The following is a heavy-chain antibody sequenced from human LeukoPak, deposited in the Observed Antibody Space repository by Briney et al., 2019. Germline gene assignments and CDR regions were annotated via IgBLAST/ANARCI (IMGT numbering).Heavy chain of an antibody. CDR3: AREMDYYDSGGYYLQWFDP. J-gene: IGHJ5*02. CDR1: GGSSRSGDYF. CDR2: IHYSGNT. Sequence: PSQTLSLTCAVSGGSSRSGDYFWSWIRQPPGKGLEWIGHIHYSGNTYYNPSLKSRVSISVDTSKNQFSLKLSSVTAADTAVYYCAREMDYYDSGGYYLQWFDPWGQGTLVTVSS. D-gene: IGHD3-22*01. V-gene: IGHV4-30-4*01.